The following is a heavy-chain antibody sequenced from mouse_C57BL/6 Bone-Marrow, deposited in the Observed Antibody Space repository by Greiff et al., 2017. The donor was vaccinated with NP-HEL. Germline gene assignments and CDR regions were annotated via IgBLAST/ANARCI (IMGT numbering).Heavy chain of an antibody. CDR1: GYTFTSYG. CDR2: IYPRSGNT. CDR3: ARERGIYYGNYDAMDY. D-gene: IGHD2-1*01. J-gene: IGHJ4*01. V-gene: IGHV1-81*01. Sequence: QVQLQQSGAELARPGASVKLSCKASGYTFTSYGISWVKQRTGQGLEWIGEIYPRSGNTYYNEKFKGKATLTADKSSSTAYMELRSLTSEDSAVYFCARERGIYYGNYDAMDYWGQGTSVTVSS.